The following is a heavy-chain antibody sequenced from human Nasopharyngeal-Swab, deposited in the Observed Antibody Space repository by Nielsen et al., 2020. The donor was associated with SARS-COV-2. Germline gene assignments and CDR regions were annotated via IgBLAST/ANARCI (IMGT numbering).Heavy chain of an antibody. CDR2: INPNSGGT. J-gene: IGHJ6*02. D-gene: IGHD2-8*02. V-gene: IGHV1-2*06. CDR1: GYTFTGYY. CDR3: AKDTGFNGMDV. Sequence: ASVKVSCKASGYTFTGYYAHWVRQAPGQGLEWMGRINPNSGGTDYAQKFQGRVTMTRDTSISTAYMELSRLRSDDTALYYCAKDTGFNGMDVWGQGTTVTVSS.